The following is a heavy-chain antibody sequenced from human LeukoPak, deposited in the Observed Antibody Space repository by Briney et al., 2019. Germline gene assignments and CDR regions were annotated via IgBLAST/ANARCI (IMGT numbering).Heavy chain of an antibody. D-gene: IGHD3-22*01. V-gene: IGHV3-7*01. Sequence: GGSLRLSCAASGFTFSDYWMSWVRQAPGKGLEWVANIKQDGSEKHYVDSLRGRFTISRDNAKHSLDLQMNSLRVKDTAVYFCARDLYYFDSSGYYASDLWGQGTLVTVSS. CDR2: IKQDGSEK. J-gene: IGHJ5*02. CDR3: ARDLYYFDSSGYYASDL. CDR1: GFTFSDYW.